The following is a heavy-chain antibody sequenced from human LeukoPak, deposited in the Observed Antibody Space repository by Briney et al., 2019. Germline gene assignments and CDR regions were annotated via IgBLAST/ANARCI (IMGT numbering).Heavy chain of an antibody. CDR2: IYPGDSDT. D-gene: IGHD4-17*01. J-gene: IGHJ4*02. CDR1: GYSFTTYW. V-gene: IGHV5-51*01. Sequence: GESLKISCKGSGYSFTTYWIAWVRQMPGKGLEWMGIIYPGDSDTRYSPSFQGQVTMSADKSISTAYLQWSSLKASDTAMYYCARQPVTTTPYYFDYWGQGTLVTVSS. CDR3: ARQPVTTTPYYFDY.